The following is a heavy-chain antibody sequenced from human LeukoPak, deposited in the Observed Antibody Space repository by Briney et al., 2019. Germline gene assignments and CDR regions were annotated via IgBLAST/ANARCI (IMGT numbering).Heavy chain of an antibody. V-gene: IGHV1-46*01. CDR3: ARGDCSGGTCYQGVDH. J-gene: IGHJ4*02. Sequence: GASVKVSCKASGHTFTTYYVHWVRQAPGQGLEWMGIIDPRGGGTTYAQKFQGKVTMTRDTSMNTVYMELRSLKSEDTAVYYCARGDCSGGTCYQGVDHWGQGTLVTVSS. CDR2: IDPRGGGT. CDR1: GHTFTTYY. D-gene: IGHD2-15*01.